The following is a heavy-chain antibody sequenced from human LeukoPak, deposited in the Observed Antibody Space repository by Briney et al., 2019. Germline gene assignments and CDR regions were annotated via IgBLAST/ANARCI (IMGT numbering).Heavy chain of an antibody. Sequence: ASVKVSCKASGYTFTSYAMQWVRQAPGQRLEWMGWINAGNGNTKYSQKFQGRVTITRDTSASTAYMELSSLRSEDTAVYYCARDGDYGGYFQHWGQGTLVTVSP. CDR2: INAGNGNT. CDR1: GYTFTSYA. J-gene: IGHJ1*01. CDR3: ARDGDYGGYFQH. V-gene: IGHV1-3*01. D-gene: IGHD4-23*01.